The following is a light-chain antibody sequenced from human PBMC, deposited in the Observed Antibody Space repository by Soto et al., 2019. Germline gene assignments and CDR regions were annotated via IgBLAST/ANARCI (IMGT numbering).Light chain of an antibody. CDR1: QSISSY. CDR3: QHYNSYST. V-gene: IGKV1-39*01. Sequence: DIQMTQSPSSLSASLGDRVTITFRASQSISSYLNWYQQKPGKAPKLLIYAASSLQSGVPSRFSGSGSGTEFTLTISSLQPDDFATYYCQHYNSYSTFGQGTRLEIK. J-gene: IGKJ5*01. CDR2: AAS.